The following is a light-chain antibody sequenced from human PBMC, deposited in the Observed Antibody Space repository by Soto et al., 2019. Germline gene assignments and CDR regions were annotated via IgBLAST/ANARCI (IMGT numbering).Light chain of an antibody. V-gene: IGLV1-51*01. CDR1: SSNIGNNY. CDR2: ENN. CDR3: GTWDSSLSAVV. J-gene: IGLJ2*01. Sequence: QSVLTQPPSVSAAPGQKVTISCSGFSSNIGNNYVSWYQQVPGTAPKLLIYENNKRPSGIPDRFSGSKSGTSATLDITGLQTGDEADYYCGTWDSSLSAVVFGGGTKLTVL.